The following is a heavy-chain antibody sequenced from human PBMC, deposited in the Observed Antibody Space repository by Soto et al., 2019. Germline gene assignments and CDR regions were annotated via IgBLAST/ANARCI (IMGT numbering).Heavy chain of an antibody. CDR1: GYTFKTQA. Sequence: EVQLLESGGGLEQPGGSLRLSCAAYGYTFKTQAMSWVRQAPGKGREWVSSISVSGDNTYNADAVKGRFTISRDNSKNTLYLQMNSLRAEDTAVYYCVKDRSTSDWYGYFDYWGQGALVTVSS. CDR3: VKDRSTSDWYGYFDY. J-gene: IGHJ4*02. D-gene: IGHD6-19*01. CDR2: ISVSGDNT. V-gene: IGHV3-23*01.